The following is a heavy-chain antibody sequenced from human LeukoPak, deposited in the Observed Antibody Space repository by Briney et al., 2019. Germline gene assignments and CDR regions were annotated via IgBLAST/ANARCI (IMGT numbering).Heavy chain of an antibody. CDR2: ISPGDSDN. CDR3: ARRGDSYGRFDY. V-gene: IGHV5-51*01. CDR1: GYNCTNYW. Sequence: GESLKISCKASGYNCTNYWIGWVRQMPGKGLEWIGIISPGDSDNRYCPSFQGQVTISADKSICTAYLQWSSLKASDTAMYYCARRGDSYGRFDYWGQGILVTVSS. J-gene: IGHJ4*02. D-gene: IGHD5-18*01.